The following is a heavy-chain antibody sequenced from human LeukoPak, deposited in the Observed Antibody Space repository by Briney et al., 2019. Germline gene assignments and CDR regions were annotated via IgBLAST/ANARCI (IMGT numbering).Heavy chain of an antibody. CDR3: AKDNVLRYFDWLLPLDY. Sequence: PGGSLRLSCAASGFTFSSYGMSWVRQAPGKGLEWVSDISGSGDITHYADSVKGRFTISRDNSKNTLYLQMNSLRAEDTAVYYCAKDNVLRYFDWLLPLDYWGQGTLVTVSS. D-gene: IGHD3-9*01. CDR2: ISGSGDIT. J-gene: IGHJ4*02. CDR1: GFTFSSYG. V-gene: IGHV3-23*01.